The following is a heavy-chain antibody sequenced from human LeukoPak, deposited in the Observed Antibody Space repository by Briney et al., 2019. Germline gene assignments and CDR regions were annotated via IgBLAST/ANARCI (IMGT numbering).Heavy chain of an antibody. D-gene: IGHD6-19*01. CDR1: GGSFGGYY. J-gene: IGHJ3*02. Sequence: SETLSLTCDVSGGSFGGYYWSWIRQPPGKGLEWIGEINRSESTNYNPSLKSRVTISVDTSKNQFSLKLSSVTAADTAVYYCARRQIAVAGTRDAFDIWGQGTMVTVSS. CDR3: ARRQIAVAGTRDAFDI. V-gene: IGHV4-34*01. CDR2: INRSEST.